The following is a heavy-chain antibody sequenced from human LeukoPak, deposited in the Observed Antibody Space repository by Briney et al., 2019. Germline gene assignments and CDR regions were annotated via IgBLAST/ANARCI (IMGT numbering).Heavy chain of an antibody. D-gene: IGHD3-3*01. CDR2: IYYSGST. J-gene: IGHJ4*02. CDR1: GGSISSGGYY. CDR3: ARGIRLYDFWSGYFE. Sequence: SETLSLTCTVSGGSISSGGYYWSWIRQHPGKGLEWIGYIYYSGSTYYNPSLKSRVTISVDTSKNQFSLKLSSVTAADTAVYYCARGIRLYDFWSGYFEWGQGTLVTVSS. V-gene: IGHV4-31*03.